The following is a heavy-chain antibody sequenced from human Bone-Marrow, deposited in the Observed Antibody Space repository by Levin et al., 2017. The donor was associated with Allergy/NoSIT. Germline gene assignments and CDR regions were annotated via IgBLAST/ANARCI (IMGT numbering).Heavy chain of an antibody. J-gene: IGHJ3*02. CDR1: GFIFSRYA. D-gene: IGHD1-26*01. CDR2: ISDDGSNE. Sequence: GGSLRLSCTASGFIFSRYAMYWVRQAPGKGLAWVAVISDDGSNEYYGDSVKGRFTVSRDNSKNKMYLQMTSLRAEDTAVYYCAKAPELATIGGAFEMRGQGTMVNVSS. V-gene: IGHV3-33*07. CDR3: AKAPELATIGGAFEM.